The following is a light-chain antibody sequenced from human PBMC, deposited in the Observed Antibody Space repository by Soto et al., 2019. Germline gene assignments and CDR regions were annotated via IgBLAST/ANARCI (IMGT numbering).Light chain of an antibody. CDR2: EVN. J-gene: IGLJ2*01. V-gene: IGLV2-23*02. Sequence: QSVLTQPASVSGSPGQSITISCTGTSSDVGSYNLVSWYQQLPGKAPKLMIYEVNKRPSGVSNRFSGSKSGNTASLTISGLQAEDEADYYCCSYAGSDTLLFGGGTKLTVL. CDR1: SSDVGSYNL. CDR3: CSYAGSDTLL.